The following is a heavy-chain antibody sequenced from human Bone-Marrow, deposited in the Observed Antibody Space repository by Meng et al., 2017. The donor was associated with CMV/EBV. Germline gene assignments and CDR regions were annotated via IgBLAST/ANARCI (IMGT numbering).Heavy chain of an antibody. D-gene: IGHD6-6*01. CDR2: IYYSGST. CDR3: ARGSLRKAARRKKGGAFDI. Sequence: SETLSLTCTVAGGSISSSSYYWGWIRQPPGKGLEWIGSIYYSGSTYYNPSLKSRVTITVDTSKNQFSLTLISVTAADTDVYYCARGSLRKAARRKKGGAFDIWGQGTMVTVSS. CDR1: GGSISSSSYY. J-gene: IGHJ3*02. V-gene: IGHV4-39*07.